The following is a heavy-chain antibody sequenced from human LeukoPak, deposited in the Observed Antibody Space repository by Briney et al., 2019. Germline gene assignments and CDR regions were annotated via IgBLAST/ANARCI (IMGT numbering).Heavy chain of an antibody. J-gene: IGHJ4*02. V-gene: IGHV3-21*04. CDR1: GFTFSSYS. D-gene: IGHD3-22*01. CDR2: ISSSSSYI. Sequence: GGSLRLSCAASGFTFSSYSMNWVRQAPGKGLEWVSSISSSSSYIYYADSVKGRFTISRDNSKNTLYLQMNSLRAEDTAVYYCAKERAYYDSSGFLRGYYFDYWGQGTLVTVSS. CDR3: AKERAYYDSSGFLRGYYFDY.